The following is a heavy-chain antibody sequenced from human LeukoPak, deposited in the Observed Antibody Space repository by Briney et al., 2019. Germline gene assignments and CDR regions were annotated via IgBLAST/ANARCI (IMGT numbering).Heavy chain of an antibody. D-gene: IGHD2-15*01. CDR2: INAGNGNT. Sequence: ASVKVSCKASGYTFTSYAMHWVRQAPGQRLEWMGWINAGNGNTKYSQKFQGRVTITRDTSASTAYMELSSLRSEDTAVYYCAIGEGVVVAAPEHYYYYGMDVWGQGTTVTVSS. J-gene: IGHJ6*02. CDR1: GYTFTSYA. CDR3: AIGEGVVVAAPEHYYYYGMDV. V-gene: IGHV1-3*01.